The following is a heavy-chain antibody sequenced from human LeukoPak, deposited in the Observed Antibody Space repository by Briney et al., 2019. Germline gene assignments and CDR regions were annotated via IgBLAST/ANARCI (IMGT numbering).Heavy chain of an antibody. V-gene: IGHV4-39*01. J-gene: IGHJ5*02. CDR2: IYYSGSI. CDR3: ARLNGDRFDP. CDR1: GGSISSSTYY. D-gene: IGHD4-17*01. Sequence: SETLSLTCTVSGGSISSSTYYWGWIRQPPGKGLEWIGSIYYSGSIYYNPSLKSRVTISVDTSKNRFSLKLSSVTAADTAVYYCARLNGDRFDPWGQGTLVTVSS.